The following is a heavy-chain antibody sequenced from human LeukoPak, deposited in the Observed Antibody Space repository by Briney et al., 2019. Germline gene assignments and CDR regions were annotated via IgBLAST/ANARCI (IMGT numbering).Heavy chain of an antibody. CDR2: ISSSGSTI. J-gene: IGHJ4*02. CDR1: GFTFSSYE. CDR3: ARETGDYFDY. V-gene: IGHV3-48*03. Sequence: GGSLRLSCAASGFTFSSYEMNWVRQAPGKGLEWVSYISSSGSTIYYADSVKGRFTISRDNAKNSLYLQMNSLRAEDTAVYYCARETGDYFDYWGQGTLVTVSS.